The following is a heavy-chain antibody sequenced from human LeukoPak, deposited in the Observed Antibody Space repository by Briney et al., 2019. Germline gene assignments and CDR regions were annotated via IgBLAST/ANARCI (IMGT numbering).Heavy chain of an antibody. J-gene: IGHJ4*02. D-gene: IGHD4-11*01. Sequence: VASVKVSCKASGYTFTGYYIHWVRQAPGQGLEWMGWINPNSGGSNYAQKFQGRVAMTRDTSIGTAYMELSRLRSDDTAVYYCLRGDLTTGYWGQGTLVTVSS. CDR1: GYTFTGYY. CDR2: INPNSGGS. CDR3: LRGDLTTGY. V-gene: IGHV1-2*02.